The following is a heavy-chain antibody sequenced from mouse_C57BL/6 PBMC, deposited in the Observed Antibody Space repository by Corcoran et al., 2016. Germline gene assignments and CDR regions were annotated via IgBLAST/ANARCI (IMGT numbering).Heavy chain of an antibody. CDR3: ARRLPYSMDY. J-gene: IGHJ4*01. CDR2: IYLGSGNT. CDR1: GYTFTSYG. Sequence: QVQLQQSGVELARPGASVKLSCKASGYTFTSYGISWVKQRIGQGLEWIGEIYLGSGNTYYNEKFKGKATLTADKSSSTAYMELRSLTSEDSAVYFCARRLPYSMDYWGQGTSVTVSS. D-gene: IGHD6-1*01. V-gene: IGHV1-81*01.